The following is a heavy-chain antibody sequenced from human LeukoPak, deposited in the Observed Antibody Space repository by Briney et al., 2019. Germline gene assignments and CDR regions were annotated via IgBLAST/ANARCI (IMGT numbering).Heavy chain of an antibody. CDR2: VNPSGDST. J-gene: IGHJ4*02. CDR1: GYTFTGYY. V-gene: IGHV1-46*01. Sequence: ASVKVSCKVSGYTFTGYYIHWLRQAPGQGLEWMGIVNPSGDSTNYAQNFQGRVTMTGDTSTSTVYMELSSLRSEDTAVYYCARTYYYDSSGYYLGYWGQGTLVTVSS. CDR3: ARTYYYDSSGYYLGY. D-gene: IGHD3-22*01.